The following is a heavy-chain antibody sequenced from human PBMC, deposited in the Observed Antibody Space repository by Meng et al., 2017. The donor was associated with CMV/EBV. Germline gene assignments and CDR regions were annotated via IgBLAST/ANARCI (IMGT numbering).Heavy chain of an antibody. D-gene: IGHD5-24*01. Sequence: GESLKISCAASGFPFSSYSMNWVRQAPGKGLEWVSSISSSSSYIYYADSVKGRFTISRDNAKNSLYLQMNSLRAEDTAVYYCARDPSITPGQHWGQGTLVTVSS. CDR3: ARDPSITPGQH. CDR2: ISSSSSYI. J-gene: IGHJ1*01. CDR1: GFPFSSYS. V-gene: IGHV3-21*01.